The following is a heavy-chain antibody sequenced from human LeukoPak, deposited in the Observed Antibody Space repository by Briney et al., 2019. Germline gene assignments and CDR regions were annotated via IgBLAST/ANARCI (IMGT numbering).Heavy chain of an antibody. CDR1: GYTFTGYY. Sequence: ASVKVSCKASGYTFTGYYMHWVRQAPGQGLEWMGRINPNSGGTNYAQKFQGRVTMTRDTSISTAYMELSSLRSEDTAVYYCARVGRPCSSTSCYCDWFDPWGQGTLVTVSS. J-gene: IGHJ5*02. D-gene: IGHD2-2*01. V-gene: IGHV1-2*06. CDR3: ARVGRPCSSTSCYCDWFDP. CDR2: INPNSGGT.